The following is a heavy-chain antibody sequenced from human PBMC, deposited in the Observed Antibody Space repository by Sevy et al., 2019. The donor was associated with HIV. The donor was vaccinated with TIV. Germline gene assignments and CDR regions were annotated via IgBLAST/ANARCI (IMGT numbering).Heavy chain of an antibody. J-gene: IGHJ4*02. CDR2: IYWDDNK. V-gene: IGHV2-5*02. D-gene: IGHD4-17*01. CDR3: AHSLYGDYIGGYFDY. CDR1: GFSLSTSGVG. Sequence: SGPTLVNPTQTLTLTCTFSGFSLSTSGVGVGWTRQPPGKALEWLALIYWDDNKRYSPSLRSRLTITKDTSKNQVVLTMTNMDPVDTATYYCAHSLYGDYIGGYFDYWCQGTLVTVSS.